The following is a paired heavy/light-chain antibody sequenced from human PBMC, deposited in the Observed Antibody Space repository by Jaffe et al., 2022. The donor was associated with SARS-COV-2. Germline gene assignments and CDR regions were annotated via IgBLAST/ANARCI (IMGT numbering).Light chain of an antibody. CDR3: QSADSSGIVV. V-gene: IGLV3-25*03. CDR1: ALPKQY. Sequence: SYELTQPPSVSVSPGQTARITCSGDALPKQYAYWYQQKPGQAPVLVIYKDSERPSGIPERFSGSSSGTTVTLTISGVQAEDEADYYCQSADSSGIVVFGGGTKLTVL. J-gene: IGLJ2*01. CDR2: KDS.
Heavy chain of an antibody. V-gene: IGHV3-21*01. CDR3: ARGMDHIVVVTATRTPTHFDY. J-gene: IGHJ4*02. D-gene: IGHD2-21*02. CDR2: ISSSSSYI. CDR1: GFTFSSYS. Sequence: EVQLVESGGGLVKPGGSLRLSCAASGFTFSSYSMNWVRQAPGKGLEWVSSISSSSSYIYYADSVKGRFTISRDNAKNSLYLQMNSLRAEDTAVYYCARGMDHIVVVTATRTPTHFDYWGQGTLVTVSS.